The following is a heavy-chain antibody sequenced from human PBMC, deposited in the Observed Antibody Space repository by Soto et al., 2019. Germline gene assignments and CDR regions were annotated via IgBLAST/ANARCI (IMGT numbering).Heavy chain of an antibody. D-gene: IGHD3-22*01. V-gene: IGHV3-48*02. CDR2: ISSSSSTI. J-gene: IGHJ1*01. CDR1: GFIFSSYS. Sequence: RSLRLSCAASGFIFSSYSINCVRKAPGKGLEWVSYISSSSSTIYYADSVKGRFTISRDNAKNSLYLQMNSLRDEDTAVYYCARDRYDSSGSYPEYFQHWGQGTLVTVSS. CDR3: ARDRYDSSGSYPEYFQH.